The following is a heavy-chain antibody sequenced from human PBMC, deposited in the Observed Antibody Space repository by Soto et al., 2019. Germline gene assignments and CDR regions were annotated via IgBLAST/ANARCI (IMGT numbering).Heavy chain of an antibody. J-gene: IGHJ4*02. CDR3: AREGYSYGTYFDY. D-gene: IGHD5-18*01. CDR1: GFTFSNYW. V-gene: IGHV3-7*01. Sequence: RSLRLCCAASGFTFSNYWMSWVRQAPGKGLEWVANIRRDGNEKYYVASVKGRFTISRDNAKNSLYLQMNSLRAEDTAVYYCAREGYSYGTYFDYWGQGTLVTVSS. CDR2: IRRDGNEK.